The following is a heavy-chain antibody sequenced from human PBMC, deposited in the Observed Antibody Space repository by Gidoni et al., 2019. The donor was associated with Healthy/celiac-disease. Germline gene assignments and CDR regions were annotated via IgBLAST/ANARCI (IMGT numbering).Heavy chain of an antibody. CDR2: IYPGDSDT. J-gene: IGHJ5*02. Sequence: EVQLVQSGAEVKKPGESLQISCKGSGYSFTSYWIGWVRQMPGNGLDWMGIIYPGDSDTSYSPSFQAQVTSSADKALSTAYLQWSSLKASDTAMYYCARLMGHPIVATMGSYNWFDPWGQGTLVTVSS. CDR1: GYSFTSYW. CDR3: ARLMGHPIVATMGSYNWFDP. V-gene: IGHV5-51*01. D-gene: IGHD5-12*01.